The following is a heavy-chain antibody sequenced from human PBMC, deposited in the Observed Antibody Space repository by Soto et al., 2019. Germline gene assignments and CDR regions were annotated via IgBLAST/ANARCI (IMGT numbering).Heavy chain of an antibody. J-gene: IGHJ5*02. V-gene: IGHV4-59*01. Sequence: SETLSLTCTVSGGSISSYYWSWIRQPPGKGLEWIGYIYYSGSTNYNPSLKSRVTISVDTSKNQFSLKLSSVTAADTAVYYCARSPYYDSSGYTPGWFDPWGQGTLVTVSS. D-gene: IGHD3-22*01. CDR2: IYYSGST. CDR3: ARSPYYDSSGYTPGWFDP. CDR1: GGSISSYY.